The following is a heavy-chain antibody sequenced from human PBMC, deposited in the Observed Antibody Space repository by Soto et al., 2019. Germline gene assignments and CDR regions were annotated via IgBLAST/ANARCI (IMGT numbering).Heavy chain of an antibody. CDR2: LNPKSGGT. Sequence: GASVKVSCKASGFTFSDYYMHWVREAPGQGLEWMGWLNPKSGGTTYAQKFQGRLTLSRDTSINTAYMELSRLSIDDTALYYCARERYQVLSDGMDVWGQGTTVTVS. J-gene: IGHJ6*02. CDR1: GFTFSDYY. CDR3: ARERYQVLSDGMDV. V-gene: IGHV1-2*02. D-gene: IGHD2-2*01.